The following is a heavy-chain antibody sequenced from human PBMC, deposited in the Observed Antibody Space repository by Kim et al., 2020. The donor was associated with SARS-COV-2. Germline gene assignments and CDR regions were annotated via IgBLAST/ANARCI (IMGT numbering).Heavy chain of an antibody. V-gene: IGHV1-69*01. CDR3: ATDVPLY. J-gene: IGHJ4*02. Sequence: IFGPANYAQKVQGRVTITADESTSTAYMELSSLRSEDTAVYYCATDVPLYWGQGTLVTVSS. CDR2: IFGPA. D-gene: IGHD6-6*01.